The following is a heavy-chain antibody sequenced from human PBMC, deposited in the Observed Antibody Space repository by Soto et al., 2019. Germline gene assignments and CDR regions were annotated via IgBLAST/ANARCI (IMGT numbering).Heavy chain of an antibody. Sequence: SETLSLTCAVYGGSFSGYYWSWIRQPPGKGLEWIGEINHSGSTNYNPSLKSRVTISVDTSKNQFSLKLSSVTAADTAVYYCARGSGYCSGGSCFTLLTYAPWWFDPWRQRTLVTVSS. CDR2: INHSGST. D-gene: IGHD2-15*01. V-gene: IGHV4-34*01. CDR3: ARGSGYCSGGSCFTLLTYAPWWFDP. CDR1: GGSFSGYY. J-gene: IGHJ5*02.